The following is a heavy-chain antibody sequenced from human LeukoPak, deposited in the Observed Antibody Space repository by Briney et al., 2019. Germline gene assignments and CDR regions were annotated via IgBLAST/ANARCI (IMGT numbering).Heavy chain of an antibody. CDR3: ATDNVGSNYYGSGSYYLY. J-gene: IGHJ4*02. CDR2: FDPEDGET. D-gene: IGHD3-10*01. CDR1: GYTLTELS. Sequence: GASVKVSCKVSGYTLTELSMHWVRQAPGKGLEWMGGFDPEDGETIHAQKFQGRVTMTEDTSTDTAYMELSSLRSEDTAVYYCATDNVGSNYYGSGSYYLYWGQGTLVTVSS. V-gene: IGHV1-24*01.